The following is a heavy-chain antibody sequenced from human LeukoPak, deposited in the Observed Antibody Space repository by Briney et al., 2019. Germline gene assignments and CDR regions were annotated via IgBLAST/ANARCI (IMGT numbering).Heavy chain of an antibody. CDR2: IYNSGST. D-gene: IGHD3-3*01. Sequence: PSETLSLTCTVSGGSISRYYWSWIRQPAGKGVEGIGRIYNSGSTNYNPSLKSRVTMSVDTSKTQFSLKLTSVTAADTAVYYCARSDPPYYDFWSGYQTYNWFDPWGQGTLVTVSS. CDR3: ARSDPPYYDFWSGYQTYNWFDP. J-gene: IGHJ5*02. CDR1: GGSISRYY. V-gene: IGHV4-4*07.